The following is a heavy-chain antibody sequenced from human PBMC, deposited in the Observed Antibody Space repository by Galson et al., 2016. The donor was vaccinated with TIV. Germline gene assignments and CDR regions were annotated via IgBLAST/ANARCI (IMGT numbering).Heavy chain of an antibody. D-gene: IGHD1/OR15-1a*01. CDR1: GFSFSSYD. Sequence: SVKVSCKASGFSFSSYDVTWVRQAPGQGLEWMGWRSGDNGNTNYPHNLQGRVTMTIDTSTNTAYMELRNLRSDDTVVYYCARGDWDSDYYYLLDVWGQGTTVSIS. J-gene: IGHJ6*02. CDR3: ARGDWDSDYYYLLDV. V-gene: IGHV1-18*01. CDR2: RSGDNGNT.